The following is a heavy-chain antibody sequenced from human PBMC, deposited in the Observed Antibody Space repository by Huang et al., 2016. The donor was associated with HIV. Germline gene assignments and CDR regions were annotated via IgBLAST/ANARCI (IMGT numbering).Heavy chain of an antibody. CDR1: GASVKGFY. J-gene: IGHJ4*01. Sequence: QVQLHESGPGLVKPSDTLSLICTVSGASVKGFYWGWIRRPPGKGLEWIGRISPTGKTNDNPSLQSRVTFFADTSKNRLSLNLTSVTAADSAVYYCARLTTYTTSSYSRFFNYWGHGILVSVSS. V-gene: IGHV4-4*07. CDR2: ISPTGKT. D-gene: IGHD3-3*01. CDR3: ARLTTYTTSSYSRFFNY.